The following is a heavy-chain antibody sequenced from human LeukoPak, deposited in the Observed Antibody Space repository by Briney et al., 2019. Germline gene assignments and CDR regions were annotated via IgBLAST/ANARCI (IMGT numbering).Heavy chain of an antibody. J-gene: IGHJ4*02. CDR2: IIGSGSST. CDR1: GFTFSSYA. D-gene: IGHD6-19*01. V-gene: IGHV3-23*01. Sequence: GGSLRLSCAASGFTFSSYAMSWVRQAPGKGLEWVSAIIGSGSSTYYADSVKGRFTISRDNSKNTLYLQMNSLRAEDTAVYYCARDIGGIAVAGVFDYWGQGTLVTVSS. CDR3: ARDIGGIAVAGVFDY.